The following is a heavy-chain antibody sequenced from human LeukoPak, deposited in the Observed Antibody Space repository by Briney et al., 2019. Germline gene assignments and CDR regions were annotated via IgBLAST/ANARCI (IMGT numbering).Heavy chain of an antibody. CDR2: INHSGST. Sequence: PSETLSLTCAVYGGSFSGYYWSWIRQPPGKGLEWIGEINHSGSTNYNPSLKSRVTISVDTYKNQFSLKLSSVTAADTAVYYCARGLSSITIFGVAGSKVWFDPWGQGTLVTVSS. CDR3: ARGLSSITIFGVAGSKVWFDP. D-gene: IGHD3-3*01. V-gene: IGHV4-34*01. J-gene: IGHJ5*02. CDR1: GGSFSGYY.